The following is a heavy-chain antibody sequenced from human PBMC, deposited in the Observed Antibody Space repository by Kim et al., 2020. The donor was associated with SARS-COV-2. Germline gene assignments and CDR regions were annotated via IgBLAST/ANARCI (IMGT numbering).Heavy chain of an antibody. CDR1: GGSISSCGYY. Sequence: SETLSLTCTVSGGSISSCGYYWSWIRQHPGKGREGIGYIYYGRNTYYNPCRKSLVTISVYTSKNQFSLKLISVTATATAVYYCAREVQPTNYGSGYYSFDYWGQGTLVTVSS. D-gene: IGHD3-10*01. J-gene: IGHJ4*02. CDR2: IYYGRNT. CDR3: AREVQPTNYGSGYYSFDY. V-gene: IGHV4-31*01.